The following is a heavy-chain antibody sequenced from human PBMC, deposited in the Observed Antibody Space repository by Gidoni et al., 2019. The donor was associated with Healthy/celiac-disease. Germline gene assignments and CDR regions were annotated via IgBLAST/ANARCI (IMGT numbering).Heavy chain of an antibody. V-gene: IGHV1-2*02. CDR3: ARDGRGGRYSSGWYSI. CDR1: GYTFTGYY. J-gene: IGHJ3*02. CDR2: INPNSGGT. D-gene: IGHD6-19*01. Sequence: QVQLVQSGAEVTKPGASVQVSCKASGYTFTGYYMHWVRQAPGPGLEWMGWINPNSGGTNYAQKFQGRVTMTRDTSISTAYMEPSRLRSDDTAVYYCARDGRGGRYSSGWYSIWGQGTMVTVSS.